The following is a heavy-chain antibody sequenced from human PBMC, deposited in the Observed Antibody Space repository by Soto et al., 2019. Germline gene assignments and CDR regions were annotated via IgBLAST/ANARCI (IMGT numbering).Heavy chain of an antibody. D-gene: IGHD2-15*01. CDR2: IWYDGSNK. Sequence: GGSLRLSCAASGFTFSSYGMHWVRQAPGKGLEWVAVIWYDGSNKYYADSVKGRFTISRDNSKNTLYLQMNSLRAEDTAVYYCARDSVEMASFFDYWGQRTLVTVSS. CDR3: ARDSVEMASFFDY. V-gene: IGHV3-33*01. J-gene: IGHJ4*02. CDR1: GFTFSSYG.